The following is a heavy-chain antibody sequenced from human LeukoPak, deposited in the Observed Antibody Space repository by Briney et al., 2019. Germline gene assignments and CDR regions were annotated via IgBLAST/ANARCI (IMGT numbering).Heavy chain of an antibody. J-gene: IGHJ4*02. CDR2: IIPIFGTA. D-gene: IGHD5-24*01. CDR1: GGTFSSYA. Sequence: SVKVSCKASGGTFSSYAISWVRQAPGQGLEWMGRIIPIFGTANYAQKFQGRVTITTDESTSTAYMELSSLRSEDTAVYYCARDLEDGYHLLWGLDYWGQGTLVTVSS. V-gene: IGHV1-69*05. CDR3: ARDLEDGYHLLWGLDY.